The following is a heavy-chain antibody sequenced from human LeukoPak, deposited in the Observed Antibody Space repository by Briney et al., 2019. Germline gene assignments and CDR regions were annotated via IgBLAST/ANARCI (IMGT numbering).Heavy chain of an antibody. J-gene: IGHJ4*02. V-gene: IGHV1-69*04. D-gene: IGHD6-19*01. CDR2: IIPILGIA. CDR1: GYTFTSYG. Sequence: GASVKVSCKASGYTFTSYGISWVRQAPGQGLEWMGRIIPILGIANYAQKFQGRVTITADKSTSTAYMELRSLRSDDTAVYYCARVYSSGWTEPQDFDYWGQGTLVTVSS. CDR3: ARVYSSGWTEPQDFDY.